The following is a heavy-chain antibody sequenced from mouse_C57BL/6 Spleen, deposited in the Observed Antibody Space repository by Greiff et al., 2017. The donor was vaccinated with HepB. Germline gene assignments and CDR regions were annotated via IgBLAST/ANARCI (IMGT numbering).Heavy chain of an antibody. D-gene: IGHD1-1*01. Sequence: EVQVVESEGGLVQPGSSMKLSCTASGFTFSDYYMAWVRQVPEKGLEWVANINYDGSSTYYLDSLKSRFIISRDNAKNILYLQMSSLKSEDTATYYCARGEGSHFDYWGQGTTLTVSS. V-gene: IGHV5-16*01. CDR3: ARGEGSHFDY. J-gene: IGHJ2*01. CDR1: GFTFSDYY. CDR2: INYDGSST.